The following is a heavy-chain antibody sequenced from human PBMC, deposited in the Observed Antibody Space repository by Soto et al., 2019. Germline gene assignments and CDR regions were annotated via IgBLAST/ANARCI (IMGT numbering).Heavy chain of an antibody. J-gene: IGHJ4*02. V-gene: IGHV1-69*01. CDR1: GGTFRNYA. Sequence: QVQLVQSGAEVKKPGSSVKLSCKTSGGTFRNYAINWVRQAPGQGLEWMGGSIPVFGTANYAQTFQGRFTITPDESTSTAYMELSSLRSEDTAVYYCAIPLPKQQLVRGAFDHWGQGTLVTVAS. CDR3: AIPLPKQQLVRGAFDH. D-gene: IGHD6-13*01. CDR2: SIPVFGTA.